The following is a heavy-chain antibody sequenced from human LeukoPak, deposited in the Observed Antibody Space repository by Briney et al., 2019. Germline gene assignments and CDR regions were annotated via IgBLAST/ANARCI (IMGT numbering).Heavy chain of an antibody. CDR3: TRPRSYGDYDY. V-gene: IGHV3-73*01. CDR2: IRGKANSYAT. J-gene: IGHJ4*02. Sequence: GGSLKLSCAASGFTFSGSAMHWVRQASGKGLEWVGRIRGKANSYATAYAASVKGRFTISRDDSKNTAYLQMNSLKTEDTAVYYCTRPRSYGDYDYWGQGTLVTVSS. D-gene: IGHD4-17*01. CDR1: GFTFSGSA.